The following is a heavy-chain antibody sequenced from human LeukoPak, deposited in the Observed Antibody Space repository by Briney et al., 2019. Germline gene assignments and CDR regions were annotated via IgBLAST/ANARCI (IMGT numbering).Heavy chain of an antibody. CDR1: GVTISSYY. CDR3: GRDRYYDFWSGYLVAFDI. D-gene: IGHD3-3*01. J-gene: IGHJ3*02. Sequence: SETLSLTCSASGVTISSYYWSWIRQPAGKGLEWIGRIYTSGSTNYNPSLKSRVTTSVTTSNNHSPLMLSTVSAADTAVYYCGRDRYYDFWSGYLVAFDIWGQGTMVTVSS. CDR2: IYTSGST. V-gene: IGHV4-4*07.